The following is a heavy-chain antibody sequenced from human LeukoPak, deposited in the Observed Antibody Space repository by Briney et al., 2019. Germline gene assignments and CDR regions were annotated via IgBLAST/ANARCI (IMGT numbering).Heavy chain of an antibody. V-gene: IGHV3-23*01. CDR1: GFSFSSYA. CDR2: LSASGGTT. CDR3: AKLPREYCSSSSCPNWFDT. D-gene: IGHD2-2*01. J-gene: IGHJ5*02. Sequence: GGSLRLSCAASGFSFSSYAMTWVRQAPGKGLEWVSALSASGGTTYYADSVKGRFTTSRDNSKNTLYLHMNSLRAEDTAVYYCAKLPREYCSSSSCPNWFDTWGQGTLVTVSS.